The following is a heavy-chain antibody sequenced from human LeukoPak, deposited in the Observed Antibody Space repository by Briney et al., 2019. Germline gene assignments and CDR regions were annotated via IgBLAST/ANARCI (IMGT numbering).Heavy chain of an antibody. CDR1: GLTFSDAC. J-gene: IGHJ5*02. V-gene: IGHV3-15*07. D-gene: IGHD3-22*01. CDR2: IKSKIAGGTA. Sequence: PGGSLRLSCAVSGLTFSDACMNWVRQSAGRGLEWVGRIKSKIAGGTADYAAPVKGRFTISRDDSRNTVDLQMNGLKIEDTALYYCAWGGAQYYETWGQGTLVTVSS. CDR3: AWGGAQYYET.